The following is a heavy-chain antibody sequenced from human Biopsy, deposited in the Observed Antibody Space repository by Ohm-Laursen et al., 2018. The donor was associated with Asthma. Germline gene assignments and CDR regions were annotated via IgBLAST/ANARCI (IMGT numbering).Heavy chain of an antibody. Sequence: GTLSLTCTVSGGSMSSSSYYWGWIRQPPGKGLEWMGRISYTGSAYHNPSLKSRITISVDPSKNHFSRKLRSVTAADTAVYYCARHWDWGSFFDYWGQGTPVTVSS. CDR2: ISYTGSA. V-gene: IGHV4-39*01. CDR1: GGSMSSSSYY. D-gene: IGHD7-27*01. J-gene: IGHJ4*02. CDR3: ARHWDWGSFFDY.